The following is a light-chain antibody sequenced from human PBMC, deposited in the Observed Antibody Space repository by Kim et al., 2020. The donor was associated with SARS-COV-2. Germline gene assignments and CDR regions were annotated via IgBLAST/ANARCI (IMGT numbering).Light chain of an antibody. CDR3: KQYSKSPLT. J-gene: IGKJ4*01. V-gene: IGKV3-20*01. CDR1: QSVNSNY. CDR2: GAS. Sequence: SPGKRATRSCRASQSVNSNYLAWYQQKPGRAPRLLMYGASCRAIGIPDRFSGSGSGTDFTLTIDRLEPEDFAVYFCKQYSKSPLTFGGGTKVDIK.